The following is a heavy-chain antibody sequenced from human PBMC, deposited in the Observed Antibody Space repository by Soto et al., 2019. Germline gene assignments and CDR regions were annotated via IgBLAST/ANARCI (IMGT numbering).Heavy chain of an antibody. CDR2: IWYDGSNK. D-gene: IGHD6-13*01. CDR3: ARDHSRYYYGMDV. CDR1: GFTFSSYG. J-gene: IGHJ6*02. Sequence: GGSLRLSCAASGFTFSSYGMHWVRQAPGKGLEWVAVIWYDGSNKYYADSVKGRFTISRDNSKNTLYLQMNSLRAEDTAVYYCARDHSRYYYGMDVWGQGTTVTVSS. V-gene: IGHV3-33*01.